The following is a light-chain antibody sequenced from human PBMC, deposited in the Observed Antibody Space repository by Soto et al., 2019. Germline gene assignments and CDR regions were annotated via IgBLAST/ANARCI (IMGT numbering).Light chain of an antibody. Sequence: DIVMTQSPDSLAVSLGERATINCKSSQSVLYSSNNKNYLAWYQQKPGQPPKLLIYWAPTRESGVPDRFSGSGSGTDFTLTISSLQAEDVAVYYCQQYYSTPPTFGGGTKVDTK. CDR2: WAP. CDR3: QQYYSTPPT. V-gene: IGKV4-1*01. CDR1: QSVLYSSNNKNY. J-gene: IGKJ4*01.